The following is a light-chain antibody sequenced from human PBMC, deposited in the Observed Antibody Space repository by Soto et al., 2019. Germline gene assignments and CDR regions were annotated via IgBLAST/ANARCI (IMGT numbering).Light chain of an antibody. V-gene: IGKV3-15*01. J-gene: IGKJ2*01. Sequence: EIVMTQSPATLSVSPGERATLSCRASQSVSSNLAWYQQKPGQDARLLIYGASTRATGIPARFSGSGSGTEFTLIISSLQSEDCAVFYWQQYNNWPPYTFGQGTKLEIK. CDR1: QSVSSN. CDR2: GAS. CDR3: QQYNNWPPYT.